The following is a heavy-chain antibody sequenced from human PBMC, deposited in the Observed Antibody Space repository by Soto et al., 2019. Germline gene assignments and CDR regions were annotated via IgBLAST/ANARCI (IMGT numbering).Heavy chain of an antibody. D-gene: IGHD2-21*01. J-gene: IGHJ5*02. V-gene: IGHV4-39*01. CDR1: GDSIGRSYYF. Sequence: QVQLQESGPGLVKPSETLSLTCTVSGDSIGRSYYFWGWIRQTPGKGLEWIGSQHFGGTNHSSPSFKRRAFISVDTSMNPFSLKVNAVTAADSCVYYCARHEHSLLNWLGPWGPGILVSVSS. CDR2: QHFGGTN. CDR3: ARHEHSLLNWLGP.